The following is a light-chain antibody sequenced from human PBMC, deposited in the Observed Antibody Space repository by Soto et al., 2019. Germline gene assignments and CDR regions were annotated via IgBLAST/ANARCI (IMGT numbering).Light chain of an antibody. Sequence: QSALTQPASVSGSPGQSITISCTGTNSDVGGYNYVTWYHQHPGKAPKFMIYDVSSRPSGVSDRFSGSKSGNTACLTISGLQAEDEADYYCSSYTTSNTRQIVFGTGTKVTVL. CDR2: DVS. CDR3: SSYTTSNTRQIV. J-gene: IGLJ1*01. V-gene: IGLV2-14*01. CDR1: NSDVGGYNY.